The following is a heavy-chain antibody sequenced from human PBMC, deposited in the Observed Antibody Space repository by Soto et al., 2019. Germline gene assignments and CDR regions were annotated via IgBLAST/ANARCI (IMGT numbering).Heavy chain of an antibody. CDR2: ISSSGSTI. CDR1: GFTFSSYE. J-gene: IGHJ3*02. D-gene: IGHD6-13*01. V-gene: IGHV3-48*03. Sequence: EVQLVESGGGLVQPGGSLRLSCAASGFTFSSYEMNWVRQAPGKGLEWVSYISSSGSTIYYADSVKGRFTISRDNAKNSLYLQMNSLRGEDTAVYYCAGDRGAAAGFVAFDIWGQGTMFTVSS. CDR3: AGDRGAAAGFVAFDI.